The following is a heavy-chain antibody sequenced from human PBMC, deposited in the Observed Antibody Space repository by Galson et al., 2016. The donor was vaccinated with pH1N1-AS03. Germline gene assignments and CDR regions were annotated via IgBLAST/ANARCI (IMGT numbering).Heavy chain of an antibody. CDR2: ISYDGINK. Sequence: SLRLSCAASGFTFNSYAMQWVRQAPGKGLEWVAAISYDGINKYYRDSVKGRFTVSRDNSKNTLNLQMNSLRPEDTAVYYCAKDRELELIGSGINWFDPWGQGTLVTVSS. V-gene: IGHV3-30*18. CDR3: AKDRELELIGSGINWFDP. D-gene: IGHD1-7*01. CDR1: GFTFNSYA. J-gene: IGHJ5*02.